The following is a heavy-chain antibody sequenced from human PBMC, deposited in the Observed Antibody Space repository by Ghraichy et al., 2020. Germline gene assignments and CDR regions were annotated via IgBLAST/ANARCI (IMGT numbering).Heavy chain of an antibody. J-gene: IGHJ4*02. CDR3: SGTTSHDY. D-gene: IGHD1-1*01. CDR1: GFTVHNNY. CDR2: IYSGGSS. Sequence: LSLTCAASGFTVHNNYMSWVRQAPGRGLEWVSLIYSGGSSYYADSVKGRFTISRDKSKNTLYLQMNSLRAEDTAVYYCSGTTSHDYWGQGTLVTVSS. V-gene: IGHV3-53*01.